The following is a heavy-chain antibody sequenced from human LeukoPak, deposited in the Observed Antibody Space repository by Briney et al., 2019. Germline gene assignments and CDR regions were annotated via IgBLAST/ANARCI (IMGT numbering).Heavy chain of an antibody. J-gene: IGHJ4*02. Sequence: ASVKVSCKASGYTFTSYYMHWVRQAPGQGLEWMGIINPSGGSTSYAQKFQGRVTMIRDTSTSTVYMELSSLRSEDTAVYYCARGTYGSSAYYGTLNYWGQGTLVTVSS. CDR1: GYTFTSYY. V-gene: IGHV1-46*01. D-gene: IGHD3-22*01. CDR2: INPSGGST. CDR3: ARGTYGSSAYYGTLNY.